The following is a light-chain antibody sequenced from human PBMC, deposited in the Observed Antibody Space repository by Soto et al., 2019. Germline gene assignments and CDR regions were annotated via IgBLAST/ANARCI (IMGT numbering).Light chain of an antibody. CDR2: EVS. CDR3: SSYTSSSTGV. J-gene: IGLJ1*01. Sequence: QSDLTQPASVSGSPGQSITISCTGTSSDVGGYNYVSWYQQHPGKAPKLMIYEVSNRPSGVSNRFSGSKSGNTASLTISGLQAEDEADYYCSSYTSSSTGVFGTGTKVTVL. CDR1: SSDVGGYNY. V-gene: IGLV2-14*01.